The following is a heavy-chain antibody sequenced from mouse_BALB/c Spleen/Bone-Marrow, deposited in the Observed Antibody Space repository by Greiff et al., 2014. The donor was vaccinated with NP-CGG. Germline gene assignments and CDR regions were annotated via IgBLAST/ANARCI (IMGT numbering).Heavy chain of an antibody. J-gene: IGHJ2*01. V-gene: IGHV14-1*02. D-gene: IGHD4-1*01. CDR3: ARLFGTRDFDY. CDR2: IDPEIGNT. CDR1: GFNIKDYS. Sequence: LVESGAELVRPGALVKLSCKASGFNIKDYSMHWVKQRPEQGLEWIGWIDPEIGNTLYDPKFQGKASITADTSSNTAYLQLSSLTSEDTAVYYCARLFGTRDFDYWGQGTTLTVSS.